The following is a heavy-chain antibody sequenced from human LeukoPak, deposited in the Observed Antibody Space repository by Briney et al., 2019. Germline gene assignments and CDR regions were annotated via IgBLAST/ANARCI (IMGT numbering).Heavy chain of an antibody. CDR1: GFTFSSYS. CDR3: ARDYRVRGVIRASYGMDV. D-gene: IGHD3-10*01. J-gene: IGHJ6*02. V-gene: IGHV3-48*02. CDR2: INSTGSNI. Sequence: GGTLRLSCAASGFTFSSYSMNWVRQAPGKGLEWVSYINSTGSNIHYADPENGRFTISRDNGKNSLYLQMNSLRDEDTAVYYCARDYRVRGVIRASYGMDVWGQGTTVTVSS.